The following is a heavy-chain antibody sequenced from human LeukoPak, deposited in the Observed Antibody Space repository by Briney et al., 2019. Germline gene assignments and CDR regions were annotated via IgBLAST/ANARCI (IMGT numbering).Heavy chain of an antibody. CDR2: INHSGST. J-gene: IGHJ5*02. D-gene: IGHD4-17*01. CDR3: ARRHDYGDYLNWFDP. Sequence: SETLSLTCAVYGGSFSGYYWSWIRQPPGKGLEWIGEINHSGSTNYNPSLKSRVTISVDTSKNQLSLKLSSVTAADTAVYYCARRHDYGDYLNWFDPWGQGALVTVSS. CDR1: GGSFSGYY. V-gene: IGHV4-34*01.